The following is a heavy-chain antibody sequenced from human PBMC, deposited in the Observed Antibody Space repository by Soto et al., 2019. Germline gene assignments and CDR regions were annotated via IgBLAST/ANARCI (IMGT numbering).Heavy chain of an antibody. J-gene: IGHJ6*02. Sequence: GESLKISCKGSGYSFTSYWIGWVRQMPGKGLEWMGIIYPGDSDTRYSPSFQGRVTISADKSISTAYLQWSSLKASDTAMYYCASGMGYYDILTRRNYYYYYGMDVWGQGTTVTVSS. CDR1: GYSFTSYW. CDR3: ASGMGYYDILTRRNYYYYYGMDV. D-gene: IGHD3-9*01. V-gene: IGHV5-51*01. CDR2: IYPGDSDT.